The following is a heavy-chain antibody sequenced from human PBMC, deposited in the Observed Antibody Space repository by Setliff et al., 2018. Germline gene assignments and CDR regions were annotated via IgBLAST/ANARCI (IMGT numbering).Heavy chain of an antibody. J-gene: IGHJ4*02. Sequence: PGGSLRLSCAASGFTFSRFWMNWVRQAPGKGLEWVAYISRGGTLIYYPDSVRGRFTISRDDAKNSVSLQMNSLRAEDTAVYYCSTKGVPGTGGQGTLVTVSS. D-gene: IGHD6-19*01. V-gene: IGHV3-48*04. CDR2: ISRGGTLI. CDR1: GFTFSRFW. CDR3: STKGVPGT.